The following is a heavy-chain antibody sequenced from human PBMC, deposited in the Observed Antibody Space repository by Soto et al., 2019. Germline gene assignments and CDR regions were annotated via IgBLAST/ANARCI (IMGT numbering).Heavy chain of an antibody. CDR2: TYYRSKWYN. J-gene: IGHJ6*02. CDR3: ARDPHHCSSTSCYTRYYYGMDV. Sequence: HSQTLSLTCVISGDSVSSNSAAWNWIRQSPSRGLEWLGRTYYRSKWYNDYAVSVKSRITINPDTSKNQFSLQLNSVTPEDTAVYYCARDPHHCSSTSCYTRYYYGMDVWGQGTTVTVSS. V-gene: IGHV6-1*01. CDR1: GDSVSSNSAA. D-gene: IGHD2-2*02.